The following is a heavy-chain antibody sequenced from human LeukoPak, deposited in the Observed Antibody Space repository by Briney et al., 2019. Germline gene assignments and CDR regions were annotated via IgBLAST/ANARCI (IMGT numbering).Heavy chain of an antibody. CDR3: AGIAAAGPFDY. V-gene: IGHV1-46*01. J-gene: IGHJ4*02. CDR2: INPSGGST. Sequence: ASVKVSCKASGYTFTSYYMHWVRQAPGQGLEWMGIINPSGGSTSYAQMFQGRVTMTRDMSTSTVYMELSSLRSEDTAVYYCAGIAAAGPFDYWGQGTLVTVSS. CDR1: GYTFTSYY. D-gene: IGHD6-13*01.